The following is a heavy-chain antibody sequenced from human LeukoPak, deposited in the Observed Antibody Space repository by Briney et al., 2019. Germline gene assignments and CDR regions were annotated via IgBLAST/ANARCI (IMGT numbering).Heavy chain of an antibody. D-gene: IGHD3-22*01. CDR3: ARGATADYYDSSGYYVGGSDY. V-gene: IGHV4-34*01. Sequence: PSETLSLTCAVYGGSFSGYYWSWIRQPPGKGLEWIGEINHSGSTNYNPSLKSRVTISVDTSKNQFSLKLSSVTAADTAVYYCARGATADYYDSSGYYVGGSDYWGQGTLVTASS. J-gene: IGHJ4*02. CDR2: INHSGST. CDR1: GGSFSGYY.